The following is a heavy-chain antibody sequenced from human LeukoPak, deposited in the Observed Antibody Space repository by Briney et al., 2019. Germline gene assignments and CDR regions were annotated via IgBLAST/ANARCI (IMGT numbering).Heavy chain of an antibody. CDR3: ARESITMVRGGRDYGMDV. J-gene: IGHJ6*02. V-gene: IGHV3-23*01. Sequence: GGSLRLSCAASGFTFSSYAMSWVRQAPGKGLEWVSAISGSGGSTYYADSVKGRITISRDNSKNTLYLQMNSLRAEDTAVYYCARESITMVRGGRDYGMDVWGQGTTVTVSS. CDR2: ISGSGGST. D-gene: IGHD3-10*01. CDR1: GFTFSSYA.